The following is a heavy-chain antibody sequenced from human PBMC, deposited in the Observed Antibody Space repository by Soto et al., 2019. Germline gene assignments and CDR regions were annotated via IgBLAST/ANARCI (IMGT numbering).Heavy chain of an antibody. D-gene: IGHD2-21*02. CDR3: VKNATDHTAYYYSAMDV. V-gene: IGHV4-39*01. CDR2: IYSSGRT. Sequence: QVQLQESGPGLVKPSETLSLTCNVSGDSITTSGYYWDWIRQPPGKGLEWIGSIYSSGRTYYNPSLHSRVPLSVDTSKNQNYLKVNSVAAADPAVHFCVKNATDHTAYYYSAMDVWGQGTTVTVSS. J-gene: IGHJ6*02. CDR1: GDSITTSGYY.